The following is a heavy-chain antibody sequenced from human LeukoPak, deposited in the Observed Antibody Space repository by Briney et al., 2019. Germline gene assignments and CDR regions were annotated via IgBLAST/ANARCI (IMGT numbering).Heavy chain of an antibody. V-gene: IGHV3-43*02. CDR2: ISGDGGST. Sequence: GGSLRLSCAASGFTFDDYAMHWVRQAPGKGLEWVSLISGDGGSTYYADSVKGRFTISRDNSKDSLYLQMNSLRTEDTALYYCAKDFQWLEYFDYWGQGTLVTVSS. CDR3: AKDFQWLEYFDY. D-gene: IGHD6-19*01. J-gene: IGHJ4*02. CDR1: GFTFDDYA.